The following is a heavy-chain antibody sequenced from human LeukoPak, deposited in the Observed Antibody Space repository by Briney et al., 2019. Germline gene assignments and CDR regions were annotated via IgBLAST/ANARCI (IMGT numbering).Heavy chain of an antibody. J-gene: IGHJ4*02. CDR3: ARDASGSYYGY. CDR1: GFTVSSNY. V-gene: IGHV3-53*04. Sequence: SGGSLRLSCAASGFTVSSNYMSWVRQAPGKGLEWGSVIYSGGSTYYADSVKGRFTISRHNSKNTLYLQMNSLRAEDTAVYYCARDASGSYYGYWGQGTLVTVSS. CDR2: IYSGGST. D-gene: IGHD1-26*01.